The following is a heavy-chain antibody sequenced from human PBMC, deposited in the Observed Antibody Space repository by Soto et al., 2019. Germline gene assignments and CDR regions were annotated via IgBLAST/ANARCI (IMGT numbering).Heavy chain of an antibody. CDR2: IIPIFGTA. CDR3: ARFDYDSSGSPR. J-gene: IGHJ4*02. D-gene: IGHD3-22*01. V-gene: IGHV1-69*13. CDR1: GGTFSSYA. Sequence: SVKVSCKASGGTFSSYAISWVRQAPGQGLEWMGGIIPIFGTANYAQKFQGRVTITADESTSTAYMELSSLRSEDTAVYYCARFDYDSSGSPRWGQGTLVTVSS.